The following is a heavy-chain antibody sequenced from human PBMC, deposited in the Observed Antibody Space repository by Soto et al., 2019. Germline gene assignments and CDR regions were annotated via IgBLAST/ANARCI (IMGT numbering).Heavy chain of an antibody. Sequence: PSETLSLTCTVSCGSISSGDYYWSWIRQPPGKGLEWIGYIYYSGSTCYNPSLKSRVTISVDTSKNQFSLKLSSVTAADTAVYYCATGGYYYYYYGMDVWGQGTTVTVSS. D-gene: IGHD3-16*01. J-gene: IGHJ6*02. V-gene: IGHV4-30-4*01. CDR2: IYYSGST. CDR3: ATGGYYYYYYGMDV. CDR1: CGSISSGDYY.